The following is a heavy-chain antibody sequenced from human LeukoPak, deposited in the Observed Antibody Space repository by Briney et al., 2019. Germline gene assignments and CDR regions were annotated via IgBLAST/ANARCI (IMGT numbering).Heavy chain of an antibody. CDR2: IKQDGSER. Sequence: GGSLRLSCAASGFNVSNYWMSWVRQTPGKGLEWVANIKQDGSERHYVDSVKGRFTISRDNTKNSLYLQMDSLRGEDTAVYYCTRWAGTTDYWGQGTLVTVSS. J-gene: IGHJ4*02. CDR1: GFNVSNYW. CDR3: TRWAGTTDY. V-gene: IGHV3-7*01. D-gene: IGHD1-7*01.